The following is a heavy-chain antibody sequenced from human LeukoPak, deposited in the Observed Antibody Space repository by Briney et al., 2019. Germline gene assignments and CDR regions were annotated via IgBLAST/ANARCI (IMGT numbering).Heavy chain of an antibody. CDR1: GFTFSSYW. Sequence: GGSLRLSCAASGFTFSSYWMSWVRQAPGKGLEWVANIKQDGSEKYYVDSVKGRFTISRDNAKNSLYLQMNSLRAEDTAVYYCAKLGKTENHYGSGRFSYYYYMDVWGKGTTVTISS. D-gene: IGHD3-10*01. CDR3: AKLGKTENHYGSGRFSYYYYMDV. J-gene: IGHJ6*03. CDR2: IKQDGSEK. V-gene: IGHV3-7*01.